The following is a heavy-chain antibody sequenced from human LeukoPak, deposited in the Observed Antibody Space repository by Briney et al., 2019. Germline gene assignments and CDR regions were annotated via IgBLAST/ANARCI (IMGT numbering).Heavy chain of an antibody. D-gene: IGHD2-2*01. CDR3: ARGSKDCSSTSCYYYY. CDR2: VIPIFGTA. Sequence: SVKVSCKASGGTFSSYAISWVRQAPGQGLEWMGGVIPIFGTANYAQKFQGRVTITTDESTSTAYMELSSLRSEDTAVYYCARGSKDCSSTSCYYYYWGQGTLVTVSS. CDR1: GGTFSSYA. V-gene: IGHV1-69*05. J-gene: IGHJ4*02.